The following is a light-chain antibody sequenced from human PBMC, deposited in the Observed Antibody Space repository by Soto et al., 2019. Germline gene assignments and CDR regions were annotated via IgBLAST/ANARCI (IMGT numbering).Light chain of an antibody. CDR1: QSVSSSY. Sequence: EIVLTQSPGTLSLSTGERATLSCRASQSVSSSYLAWYQQKPGQAPRLLIYGASSRATGIPDRFSGSGSGTDFTLTISRLETEDFAVYYCQQYGSSPLTFGGGTKVDIK. CDR2: GAS. CDR3: QQYGSSPLT. V-gene: IGKV3-20*01. J-gene: IGKJ4*01.